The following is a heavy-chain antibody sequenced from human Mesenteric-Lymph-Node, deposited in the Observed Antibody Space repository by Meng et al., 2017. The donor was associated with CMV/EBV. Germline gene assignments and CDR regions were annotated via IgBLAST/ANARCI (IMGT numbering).Heavy chain of an antibody. CDR3: ARCSSPSCYTHYFDP. CDR1: GYTFTSYG. V-gene: IGHV1-18*01. Sequence: ASVKVSCKASGYTFTSYGISWVRQAPGQGHEWMGWISAYNGNTNSAQKLQGRVIMTTDTSTSIAYMELRSLRSDDTAVYYCARCSSPSCYTHYFDPWGQGTLVTVSS. D-gene: IGHD2-2*01. CDR2: ISAYNGNT. J-gene: IGHJ5*02.